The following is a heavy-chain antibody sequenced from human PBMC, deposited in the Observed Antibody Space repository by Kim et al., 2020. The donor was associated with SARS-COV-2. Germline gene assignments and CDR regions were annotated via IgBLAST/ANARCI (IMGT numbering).Heavy chain of an antibody. J-gene: IGHJ4*02. D-gene: IGHD4-4*01. V-gene: IGHV1-3*01. CDR2: T. CDR3: VRDMNPTVYDY. Sequence: TKYSPKCQGRTTISKDTSANNAYMELRSLTTKDTAFYYCVRDMNPTVYDYWGQGTLVTVSS.